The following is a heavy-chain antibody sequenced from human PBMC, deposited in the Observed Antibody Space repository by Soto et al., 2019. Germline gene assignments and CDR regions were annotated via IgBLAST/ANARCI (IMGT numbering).Heavy chain of an antibody. D-gene: IGHD6-13*01. CDR3: ARGLAAAPGRY. V-gene: IGHV1-3*01. Sequence: ASVKVSCKASGYTFTGYYMHWVRQAPGQRLEWMGRINAGNGNTKYSQKFQGRVTITRDTSASTAYMELSSLRSEDTAAYYCARGLAAAPGRYWGQGTLVTVSS. CDR1: GYTFTGYY. J-gene: IGHJ4*02. CDR2: INAGNGNT.